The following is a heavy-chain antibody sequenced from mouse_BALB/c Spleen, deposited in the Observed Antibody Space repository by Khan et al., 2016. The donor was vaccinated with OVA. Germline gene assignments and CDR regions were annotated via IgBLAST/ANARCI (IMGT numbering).Heavy chain of an antibody. CDR3: ARDGTSSWFAY. D-gene: IGHD1-1*01. CDR1: GYSFTTYY. J-gene: IGHJ3*01. CDR2: IDPFNGST. V-gene: IGHV1S135*01. Sequence: VQLQQSGPELMKPGASVKISCKASGYSFTTYYIHWVKQSHGKSLEWIGYIDPFNGSTTYNQKFKGKSTLTVDKSSSTAYMHLSSLTSEDSAVYCCARDGTSSWFAYWGQGTLVTVSA.